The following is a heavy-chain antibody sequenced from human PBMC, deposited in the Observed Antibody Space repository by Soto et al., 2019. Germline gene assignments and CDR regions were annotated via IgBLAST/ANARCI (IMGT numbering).Heavy chain of an antibody. D-gene: IGHD3-16*01. V-gene: IGHV4-59*01. CDR1: GGSISNYY. CDR3: ASGGNWFDP. J-gene: IGHJ5*02. Sequence: WETLSLTCNVSGGSISNYYWTWVRQSPEKGLEWIGYMYYNGNINYNPSLKSRVTISIDTSKNQFSLTLKSVTAADTAVYYCASGGNWFDPWGQGVLVTV. CDR2: MYYNGNI.